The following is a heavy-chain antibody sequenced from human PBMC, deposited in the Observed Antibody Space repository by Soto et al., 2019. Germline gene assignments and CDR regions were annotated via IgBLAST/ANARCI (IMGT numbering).Heavy chain of an antibody. D-gene: IGHD4-17*01. V-gene: IGHV4-59*01. CDR3: ARRATVTKAFDY. CDR2: IYYSGST. J-gene: IGHJ4*02. CDR1: GGSISSYY. Sequence: SXTLSLTCTVSGGSISSYYWSWIRQPPGKGLEWIGYIYYSGSTNYNPSLKSRVTISVDTSKNQFSLKLSSVTAADTAVYYCARRATVTKAFDYWGQGTLVTVSS.